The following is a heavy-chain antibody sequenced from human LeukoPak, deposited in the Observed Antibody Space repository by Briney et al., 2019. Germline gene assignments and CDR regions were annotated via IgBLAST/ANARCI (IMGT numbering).Heavy chain of an antibody. CDR2: IYHSGST. V-gene: IGHV4-30-2*01. Sequence: SETLSLTCTVSGGSISSGGYYWSWIRQPPGKGLEWIGYIYHSGSTYYNPSLKSRVTISVDTSKNQFSLKLSSVTAADTAVYYCARAVGGYDYGSSWYYFDYWGQGTLVTVSS. J-gene: IGHJ4*02. CDR1: GGSISSGGYY. D-gene: IGHD5-12*01. CDR3: ARAVGGYDYGSSWYYFDY.